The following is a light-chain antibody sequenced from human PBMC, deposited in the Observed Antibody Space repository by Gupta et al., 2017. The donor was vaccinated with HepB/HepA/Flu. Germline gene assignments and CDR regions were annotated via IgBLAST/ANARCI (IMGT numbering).Light chain of an antibody. J-gene: IGKJ2*01. Sequence: EIVLTQSPGTLSLSPGERATLSCRASQSVSNSYLAWYQQKPGQAPRLLIYGASSRATDIPDRFSGSGSGTDFTLTISRLGPEDFAVYYCQQDGSSPRTFGQGTXLEIK. V-gene: IGKV3-20*01. CDR2: GAS. CDR1: QSVSNSY. CDR3: QQDGSSPRT.